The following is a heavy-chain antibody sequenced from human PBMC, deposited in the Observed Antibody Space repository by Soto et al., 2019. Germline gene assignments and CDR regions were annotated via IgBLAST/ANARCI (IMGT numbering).Heavy chain of an antibody. Sequence: PGESLKISCQGSGYTFTSYWITWVRQMPGKGLEWMGRIDPTDSYTNYSPSFQGHVTISADKSINTAYLQWSSLKASDTAMYYCARNSYSSRWDYFDCWGQGTLVTVSS. CDR1: GYTFTSYW. CDR3: ARNSYSSRWDYFDC. D-gene: IGHD6-13*01. V-gene: IGHV5-10-1*01. CDR2: IDPTDSYT. J-gene: IGHJ4*02.